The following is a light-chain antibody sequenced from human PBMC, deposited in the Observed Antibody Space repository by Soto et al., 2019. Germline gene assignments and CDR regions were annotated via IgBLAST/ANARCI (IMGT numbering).Light chain of an antibody. Sequence: SYELTQPSSVSVAPGQTARITCEGHNIGSKSVHWCQLRPGQAPEVVLYDDTDRPSGIPERFSGSNSGDTATLTITRVEAGDGADYYCQVRDSSNDYLVFGGGTKVTVL. V-gene: IGLV3-21*02. J-gene: IGLJ3*02. CDR1: NIGSKS. CDR2: DDT. CDR3: QVRDSSNDYLV.